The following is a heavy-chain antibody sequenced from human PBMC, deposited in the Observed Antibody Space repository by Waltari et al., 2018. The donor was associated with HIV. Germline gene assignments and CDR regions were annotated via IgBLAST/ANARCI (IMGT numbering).Heavy chain of an antibody. CDR1: GYIFSHYS. CDR3: ARMQSYGYNDAFDI. CDR2: IYPGDSHA. J-gene: IGHJ3*02. Sequence: EVQVVQSGAAVNKPGQSRKLSCKGSGYIFSHYSVGWVRQMPGKGREYMGLIYPGDSHARYSPSFQGQVTISADRSTSTAYLQWSSLKASDTAMYYCARMQSYGYNDAFDIWGQGTMVTVSS. V-gene: IGHV5-51*03. D-gene: IGHD3-16*01.